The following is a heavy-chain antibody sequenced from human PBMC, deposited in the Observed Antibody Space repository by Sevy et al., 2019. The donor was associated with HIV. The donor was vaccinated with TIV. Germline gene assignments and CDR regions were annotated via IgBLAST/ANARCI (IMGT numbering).Heavy chain of an antibody. V-gene: IGHV5-10-1*01. Sequence: GESLKISCKGSGYSFTSYWISWVRQMPGKGPEWMGRFDPSDSYTNNSPSFQGHVTISADKSISTAYLQWSSLKASDTAMYYCARSYSSGSKGAFDIWGQGTMVTVSS. CDR2: FDPSDSYT. D-gene: IGHD6-19*01. J-gene: IGHJ3*02. CDR3: ARSYSSGSKGAFDI. CDR1: GYSFTSYW.